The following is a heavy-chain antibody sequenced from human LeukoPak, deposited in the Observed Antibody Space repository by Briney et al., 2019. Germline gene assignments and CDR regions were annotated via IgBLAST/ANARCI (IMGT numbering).Heavy chain of an antibody. CDR2: VYSSGST. Sequence: SETLSLTCTVSGGSISSGGYYWSWIRQPAGKGLEWIGRVYSSGSTNYDPSLKSRVTISVDTSKNQFSLKLSSVTAADTAVYSCARGLSYSYYYMDVWGKGTTVTISS. CDR3: ARGLSYSYYYMDV. D-gene: IGHD6-19*01. CDR1: GGSISSGGYY. J-gene: IGHJ6*03. V-gene: IGHV4-61*10.